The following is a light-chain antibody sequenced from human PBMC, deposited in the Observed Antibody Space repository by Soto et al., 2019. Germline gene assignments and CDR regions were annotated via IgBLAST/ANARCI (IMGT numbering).Light chain of an antibody. V-gene: IGLV2-23*01. CDR2: EGS. J-gene: IGLJ2*01. Sequence: QSALTQPASVSGSPGQSITISCTGTSSDVGSYNLVSWYQQHPGKAPKLMIYEGSKRPSGVSNHFSGSKSGNTASLTISGLQAEDEADYYCCSYAGSSTYVVFGGGTQLTVL. CDR3: CSYAGSSTYVV. CDR1: SSDVGSYNL.